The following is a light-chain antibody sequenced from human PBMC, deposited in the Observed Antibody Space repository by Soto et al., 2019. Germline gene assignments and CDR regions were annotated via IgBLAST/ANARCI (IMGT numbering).Light chain of an antibody. J-gene: IGKJ5*01. CDR3: MEALQTPLT. CDR1: QSLLHSNGYNY. V-gene: IGKV2-28*01. Sequence: DIVMTRSPLSLPVTPGEPASISCRSSQSLLHSNGYNYLDWYLQKPGQSPQLLIYLGSYRASGVPDRFSGSGSGTDFTLKISTVEAEDVGVYYCMEALQTPLTFGQGTRLEI. CDR2: LGS.